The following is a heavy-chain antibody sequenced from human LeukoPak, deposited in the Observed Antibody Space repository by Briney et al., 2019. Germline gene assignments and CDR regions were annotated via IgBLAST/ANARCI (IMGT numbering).Heavy chain of an antibody. CDR1: GYTFTGYY. Sequence: ASVKVSCKASGYTFTGYYMHWVRQAPGQGLEWMGWINPNSGGTNYAQKFQGRVTMTRDTSISTAYMELSRLRSDDTAVYYCARVIAVAGTGFYYFDYWGQGTLVTVSS. D-gene: IGHD6-19*01. V-gene: IGHV1-2*02. J-gene: IGHJ4*02. CDR2: INPNSGGT. CDR3: ARVIAVAGTGFYYFDY.